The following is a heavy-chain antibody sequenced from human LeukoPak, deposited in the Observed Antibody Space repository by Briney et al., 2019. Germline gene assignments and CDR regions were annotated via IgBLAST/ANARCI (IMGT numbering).Heavy chain of an antibody. J-gene: IGHJ4*02. V-gene: IGHV4-34*01. CDR2: INHSGST. CDR1: GGYFSGYY. CDR3: ARPHRF. Sequence: SDTLSLTCAVYGGYFSGYYWSWIRQPPGKGLEWLGEINHSGSTNYNPSLKSRVTISVDTSKNQFSLKLSSVTAADTAVYCCARPHRFWGQGTLVTVSS.